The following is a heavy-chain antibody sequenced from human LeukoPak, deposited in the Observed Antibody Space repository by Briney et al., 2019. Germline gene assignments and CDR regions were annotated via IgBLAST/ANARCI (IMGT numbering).Heavy chain of an antibody. D-gene: IGHD3-3*01. CDR3: ARLGHTIFGVVDY. J-gene: IGHJ4*02. Sequence: PSETLSLTCAVYGGSFSGYYWSWIRQPPGKGLEWIGEINHSGSTNYNPSLKSRVTISVDTSKNQFSLKLSSVTAADTAVYYCARLGHTIFGVVDYWGQGTLVTVSS. V-gene: IGHV4-34*01. CDR2: INHSGST. CDR1: GGSFSGYY.